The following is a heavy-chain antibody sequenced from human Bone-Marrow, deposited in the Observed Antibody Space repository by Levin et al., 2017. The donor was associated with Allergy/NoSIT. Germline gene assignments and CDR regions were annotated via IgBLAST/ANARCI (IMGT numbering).Heavy chain of an antibody. CDR1: GFTFSDYG. CDR2: IWYDGSNK. CDR3: AKSPGIATTGNRYYYAIDV. J-gene: IGHJ6*02. V-gene: IGHV3-33*06. D-gene: IGHD6-13*01. Sequence: GGSLRLSCAASGFTFSDYGMLWVRQAPGKGLEWVALIWYDGSNKYYADSVKGRFTISRDNSKNTLSLQMNSLRADDTAVYYCAKSPGIATTGNRYYYAIDVWGQGTTVTVSS.